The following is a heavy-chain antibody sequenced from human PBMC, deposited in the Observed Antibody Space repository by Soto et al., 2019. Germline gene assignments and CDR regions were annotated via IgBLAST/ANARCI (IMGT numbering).Heavy chain of an antibody. CDR1: GFIFSSFG. CDR2: IWYDGSNT. J-gene: IGHJ4*02. V-gene: IGHV3-33*01. D-gene: IGHD3-10*02. CDR3: VRAVLGSGGHFDY. Sequence: PGGSLRLSCAASGFIFSSFGMHWVRQAPGRGLEWVAHIWYDGSNTYYADSVKGRFTISRDNSRNTLYLQMNSLRAEDTAVYHCVRAVLGSGGHFDYCGQGTPVTVSS.